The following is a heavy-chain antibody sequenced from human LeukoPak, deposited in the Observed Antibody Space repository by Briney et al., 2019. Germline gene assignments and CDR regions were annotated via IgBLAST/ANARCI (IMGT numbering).Heavy chain of an antibody. D-gene: IGHD2-2*01. J-gene: IGHJ4*02. V-gene: IGHV4-4*09. Sequence: SETLSLTCTVSGGSISSYYWSWIRQPPGKGLEWIGYIYTSGSSNYNPYLKSRVTISVDTSKNQFSLKLSSVTAADTAVYYCARQCSSTSCPFDYWGQATLVTVPS. CDR3: ARQCSSTSCPFDY. CDR2: IYTSGSS. CDR1: GGSISSYY.